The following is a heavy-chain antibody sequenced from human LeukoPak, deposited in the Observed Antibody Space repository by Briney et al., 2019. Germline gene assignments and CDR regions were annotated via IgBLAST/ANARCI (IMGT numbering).Heavy chain of an antibody. CDR2: IYYTGST. Sequence: PSETLSLTCAVSGGSISRSGYSWSWIRQPPGKGLDWIAYIYYTGSTYYNPSLKSRVTISLDTSKNQFSLKLTSVTAADTAVYYCARGGDSSGYEGRFDPWGQGILVTVSS. V-gene: IGHV4-30-4*07. D-gene: IGHD3-22*01. J-gene: IGHJ5*02. CDR3: ARGGDSSGYEGRFDP. CDR1: GGSISRSGYS.